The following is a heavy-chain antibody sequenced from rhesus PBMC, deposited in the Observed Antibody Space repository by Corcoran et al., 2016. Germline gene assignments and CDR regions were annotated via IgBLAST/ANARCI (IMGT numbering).Heavy chain of an antibody. CDR1: GGSISGGYG. D-gene: IGHD6-31*01. Sequence: QVQLQESGPGLLKPSETLSLTCAVSGGSISGGYGCGWIRQPPGKGLEWIGSFYSSSGNPYYNPSLTSRVTISPDTSQTQFSLKLNSVTAADTAVYYCARILIAAAHRFDYWGQGVLVTVSS. V-gene: IGHV4S7*01. CDR2: FYSSSGNP. CDR3: ARILIAAAHRFDY. J-gene: IGHJ4*01.